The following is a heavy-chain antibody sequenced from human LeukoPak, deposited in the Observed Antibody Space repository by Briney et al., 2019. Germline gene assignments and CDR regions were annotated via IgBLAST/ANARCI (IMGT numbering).Heavy chain of an antibody. V-gene: IGHV1-69*05. CDR2: IIPIFGTA. CDR1: GGTFSSYA. CDR3: ARGAYYYDSSGPYAFDI. Sequence: ASVKVSCKASGGTFSSYAISWVRQAPGQGPEWMGGIIPIFGTANYAQKFQGRVTITTDESTSTAYMELSSLRSEDTAVYYCARGAYYYDSSGPYAFDIWGQGTMVTVSS. D-gene: IGHD3-22*01. J-gene: IGHJ3*02.